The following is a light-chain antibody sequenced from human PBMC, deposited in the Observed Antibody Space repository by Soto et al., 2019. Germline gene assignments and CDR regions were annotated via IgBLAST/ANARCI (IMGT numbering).Light chain of an antibody. J-gene: IGKJ4*01. CDR1: QSVSSN. CDR3: QQYNNWPLT. Sequence: ELVMTQSPATLSVSLGDRAALSCRASQSVSSNVAWYQQTPGQAPRLLIYGASTRATGIPARFSGSGSGTEFTLTISSLQSEDFAVYSCQQYNNWPLTFGGGTKVDIK. V-gene: IGKV3-15*01. CDR2: GAS.